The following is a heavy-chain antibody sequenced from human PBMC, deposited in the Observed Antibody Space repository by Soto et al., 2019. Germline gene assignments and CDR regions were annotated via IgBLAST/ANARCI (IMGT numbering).Heavy chain of an antibody. CDR1: GFTFTSTA. Sequence: VASVKVSCKASGFTFTSTAVQWVRPARGQRHEWIVCIVVGSGNTNYAQKFQERVTITRDMSTSTAYMELSSLRSEDTAVYYCAAGPPGAAALYWGQGTLVTVSS. V-gene: IGHV1-58*01. CDR2: IVVGSGNT. J-gene: IGHJ4*02. D-gene: IGHD6-13*01. CDR3: AAGPPGAAALY.